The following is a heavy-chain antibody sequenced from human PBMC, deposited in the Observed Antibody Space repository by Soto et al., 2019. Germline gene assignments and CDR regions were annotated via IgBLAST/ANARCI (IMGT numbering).Heavy chain of an antibody. CDR1: GDSVSGNSGV. V-gene: IGHV6-1*01. D-gene: IGHD2-15*01. J-gene: IGHJ6*02. CDR3: ARGYCSGSSCFYYYGMDV. CDR2: TYYRSKWYN. Sequence: SQTLSLTCAISGDSVSGNSGVWNWIRHSPSGSLEWLGRTYYRSKWYNDYAVSVKSRITINPDTSKNQFSLQLNSVTPEDTAVYYCARGYCSGSSCFYYYGMDVWGQGTTVTVSS.